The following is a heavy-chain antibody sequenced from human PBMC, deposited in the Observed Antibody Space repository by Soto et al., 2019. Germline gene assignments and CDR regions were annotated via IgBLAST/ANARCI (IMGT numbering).Heavy chain of an antibody. CDR3: ARVVGTLPHYYDSSGYYYTVKAGPSGLFDY. D-gene: IGHD3-22*01. Sequence: PSETLSLTCTVSGGSISSGGYYWSWIRQHPGKGLEWIGYIYYSGSTYYNPSLKSRVTISVDTSKNQFSLKLSSVTAADTAVYYCARVVGTLPHYYDSSGYYYTVKAGPSGLFDYWGQGTLVTVSS. J-gene: IGHJ4*02. CDR1: GGSISSGGYY. CDR2: IYYSGST. V-gene: IGHV4-31*03.